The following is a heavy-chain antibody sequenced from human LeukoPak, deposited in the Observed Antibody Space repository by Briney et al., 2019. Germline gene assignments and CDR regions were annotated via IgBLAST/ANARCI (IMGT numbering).Heavy chain of an antibody. Sequence: PGGSLRLSCAASGFTFSSYAMSWVRQAPGKGLEWVSAISGSGGSTYYADSVKGRFTISRDNSKNTLYLQMNSLRAEDTAVYYCAKADGSMITFGGVIAPWDFDYWGQGTLVTVSS. V-gene: IGHV3-23*01. CDR2: ISGSGGST. CDR3: AKADGSMITFGGVIAPWDFDY. CDR1: GFTFSSYA. D-gene: IGHD3-16*02. J-gene: IGHJ4*02.